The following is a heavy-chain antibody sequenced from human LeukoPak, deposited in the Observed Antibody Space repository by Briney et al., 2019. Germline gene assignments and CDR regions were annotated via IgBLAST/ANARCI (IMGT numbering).Heavy chain of an antibody. V-gene: IGHV3-64D*06. CDR3: AKDKWLRVYSYGPFDY. Sequence: PGGSLRLSCSASGFTFSTYAMHWVRRAPGKGLEYVSTISSNGAGTYYADSVKGRFTISRDNSKNTLFLQMSSLRAEDTALYYCAKDKWLRVYSYGPFDYWGQGTLVTVSS. J-gene: IGHJ4*02. D-gene: IGHD5-18*01. CDR1: GFTFSTYA. CDR2: ISSNGAGT.